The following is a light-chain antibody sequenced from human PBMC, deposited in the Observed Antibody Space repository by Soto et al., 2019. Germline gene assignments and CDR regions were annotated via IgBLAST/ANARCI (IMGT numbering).Light chain of an antibody. CDR2: DVS. CDR1: SSDVGGYNY. CDR3: SSYTSSSPPYV. J-gene: IGLJ1*01. V-gene: IGLV2-14*01. Sequence: QSALTQPASVSGSPGQSITISCTGTSSDVGGYNYVSWYQQHPGKAPKLMIYDVSNRPSGVSNRFSGSKSDNTASLTISGLQAEDEADYYCSSYTSSSPPYVFGTGTKLTVL.